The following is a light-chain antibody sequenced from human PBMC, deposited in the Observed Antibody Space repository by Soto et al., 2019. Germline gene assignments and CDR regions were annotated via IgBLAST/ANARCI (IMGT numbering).Light chain of an antibody. CDR2: GAS. CDR3: QQYSNWPPVT. J-gene: IGKJ4*01. V-gene: IGKV3-15*01. CDR1: QSVGSK. Sequence: ETVMTQSPATLSVSPGERATLSCRASQSVGSKVAWYQQKPGQAPSLLIYGASNRASGIPLRFSGSGSGTELTLTISSLQWEDFAEYYCQQYSNWPPVTFGGGNQVDIK.